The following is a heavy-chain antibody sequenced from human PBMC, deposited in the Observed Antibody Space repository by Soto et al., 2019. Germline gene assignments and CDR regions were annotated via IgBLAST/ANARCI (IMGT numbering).Heavy chain of an antibody. Sequence: GGSLRLSCAASGFTFGSYAVSWVRQAPGKGLEWVSAISGSGGSTYYADSVKGRFTISRDNSKNTLYLQMNSLRAEDTAVYYCATRYCSGGSCYIETKDYWGQGTLVTVSS. J-gene: IGHJ4*02. CDR2: ISGSGGST. CDR3: ATRYCSGGSCYIETKDY. D-gene: IGHD2-15*01. CDR1: GFTFGSYA. V-gene: IGHV3-23*01.